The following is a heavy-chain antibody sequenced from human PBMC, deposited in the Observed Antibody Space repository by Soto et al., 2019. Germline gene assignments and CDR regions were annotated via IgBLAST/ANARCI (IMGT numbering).Heavy chain of an antibody. J-gene: IGHJ5*02. CDR3: ARDFRPGSGSVGFDP. V-gene: IGHV1-69*01. Sequence: QVQLVQSGAEVKKPGSSVKVSCKASGGTFSSYAISWVRQAPGQGLEWMGGIIPIFGTANYAQKFQGRVTITADESTSTAYMERSSLRAEDTAVYYCARDFRPGSGSVGFDPWGQGTLVTVSS. CDR2: IIPIFGTA. CDR1: GGTFSSYA. D-gene: IGHD6-19*01.